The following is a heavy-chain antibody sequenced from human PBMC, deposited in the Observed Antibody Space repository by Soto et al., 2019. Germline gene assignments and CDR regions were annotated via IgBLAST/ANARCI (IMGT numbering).Heavy chain of an antibody. CDR2: IYWDDDK. J-gene: IGHJ5*02. Sequence: QITLKESGPTLVKPTQTLTLTCTFSGFSLSTSGMNVGWIRQPPGKALEWLALIYWDDDKRYSPSLKSRLTITKDTSKNQVVLTMTNMDPVDTATYYCAHRISSSREPPPFDPWGQGTLVTVSS. D-gene: IGHD6-13*01. V-gene: IGHV2-5*02. CDR3: AHRISSSREPPPFDP. CDR1: GFSLSTSGMN.